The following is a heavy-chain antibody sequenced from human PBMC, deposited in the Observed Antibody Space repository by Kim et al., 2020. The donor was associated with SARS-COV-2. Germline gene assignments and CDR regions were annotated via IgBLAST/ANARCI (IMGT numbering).Heavy chain of an antibody. CDR3: ATRTNDYYYYGMDV. Sequence: GGSLRLSCAASGFTVSSNYMSWVRQAPGKGLEWVSVIYSGGSTYYADSVKGRFTISRDNSKNTLYLQMNSLRAEDTAVYYCATRTNDYYYYGMDVWGQGTTVTVSS. CDR1: GFTVSSNY. V-gene: IGHV3-53*01. J-gene: IGHJ6*02. CDR2: IYSGGST.